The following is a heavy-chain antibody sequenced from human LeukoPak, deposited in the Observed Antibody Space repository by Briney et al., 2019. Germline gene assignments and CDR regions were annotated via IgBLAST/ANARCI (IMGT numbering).Heavy chain of an antibody. CDR1: GFTFSSYA. D-gene: IGHD3-22*01. CDR2: ISYDGSNK. J-gene: IGHJ4*02. Sequence: GGSLRLSCAASGFTFSSYAMHWVRQAPGKGLEWVAVISYDGSNKYYADSVKGRFTISRDNSNNTLYLQMNSLRAEDTAVYYCARPYYYDSSGYSFDYWGQGTLVTVSS. CDR3: ARPYYYDSSGYSFDY. V-gene: IGHV3-30-3*01.